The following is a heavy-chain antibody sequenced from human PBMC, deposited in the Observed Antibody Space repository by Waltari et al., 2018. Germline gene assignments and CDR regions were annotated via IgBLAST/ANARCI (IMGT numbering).Heavy chain of an antibody. CDR1: GGTFSSYA. Sequence: QVQLVQSGAEVKKPGSSVKVSCKASGGTFSSYALSWVRQAPGPGLEWMGGIIPIFGTANYAQKFQGRVTITADKSTSTAYMELSSLRSEDTAVYYCARASYCSSTSCYYYYMDVWGKGTTVTVSS. J-gene: IGHJ6*03. V-gene: IGHV1-69*14. CDR2: IIPIFGTA. CDR3: ARASYCSSTSCYYYYMDV. D-gene: IGHD2-2*01.